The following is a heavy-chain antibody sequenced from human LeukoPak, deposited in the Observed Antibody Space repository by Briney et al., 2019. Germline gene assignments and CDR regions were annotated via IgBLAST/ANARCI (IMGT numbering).Heavy chain of an antibody. CDR2: IYYSGST. D-gene: IGHD6-19*01. V-gene: IGHV4-59*01. CDR1: GGSISSYY. J-gene: IGHJ1*01. Sequence: PSETLSLTCTVSGGSISSYYWSWIRQPPGKGLEWIGYIYYSGSTNYNPSLKSRVTISVDTSKNQFSLKLSSVTAADTAVYYCARVGAVAEIQHWGQGTLVTVSS. CDR3: ARVGAVAEIQH.